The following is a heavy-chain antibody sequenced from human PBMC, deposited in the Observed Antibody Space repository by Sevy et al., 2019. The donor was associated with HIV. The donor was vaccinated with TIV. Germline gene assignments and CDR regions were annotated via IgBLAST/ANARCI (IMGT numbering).Heavy chain of an antibody. D-gene: IGHD7-27*01. CDR3: ARDPWGEGAFDI. CDR1: GYTFTGYY. V-gene: IGHV1-2*02. J-gene: IGHJ3*02. CDR2: INPNSGGT. Sequence: ASVKVSCKASGYTFTGYYMHWVRQAPGQGLEWMGWINPNSGGTNYAQKFQGRVTMTRETSISTAYMELSRLRSDDTAVYYCARDPWGEGAFDIWGQGTMVTVSS.